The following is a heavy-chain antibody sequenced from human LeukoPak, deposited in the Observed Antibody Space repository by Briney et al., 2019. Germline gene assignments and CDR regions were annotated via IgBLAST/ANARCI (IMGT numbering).Heavy chain of an antibody. J-gene: IGHJ4*02. CDR2: INHSGST. CDR1: GGSFSGYY. D-gene: IGHD5-18*01. Sequence: SETLSLTCAVYGGSFSGYYWSWIRQPPGKGLEWIGEINHSGSTNYNPSLKSRVTISVDTSKNQFSLKLSSVTAADTAMYYCASSIAVDTAMVTDYWGQGTLVTVSS. V-gene: IGHV4-34*01. CDR3: ASSIAVDTAMVTDY.